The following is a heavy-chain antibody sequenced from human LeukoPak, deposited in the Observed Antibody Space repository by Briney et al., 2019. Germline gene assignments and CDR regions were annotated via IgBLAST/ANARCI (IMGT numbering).Heavy chain of an antibody. CDR2: ISGSGGST. V-gene: IGHV3-23*01. D-gene: IGHD2-15*01. CDR3: AKRFPGGPKSYYYGMDV. J-gene: IGHJ6*02. Sequence: PGRSLRLSCAASGFTFSSYAMSWVRQAPGKGLEWVSAISGSGGSTYYADSVEGRFTISRDNSKNTLYLQMNSLRAEDTAVYYCAKRFPGGPKSYYYGMDVWGQGTTVTVSS. CDR1: GFTFSSYA.